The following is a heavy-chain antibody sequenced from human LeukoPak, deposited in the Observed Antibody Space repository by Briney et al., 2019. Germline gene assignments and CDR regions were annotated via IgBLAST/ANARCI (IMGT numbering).Heavy chain of an antibody. CDR1: GFTFSSYW. CDR3: ARDNDVWSLDF. D-gene: IGHD3-3*01. J-gene: IGHJ4*02. Sequence: QSGGSLRLSCAASGFTFSSYWMHWVRQAPGKGLVWVSRINSDGSSTSYADSVKGRFTISRDNAKNTLYLQMNSLRVEDTAVYYCARDNDVWSLDFWGPGSLVTVSS. V-gene: IGHV3-74*01. CDR2: INSDGSST.